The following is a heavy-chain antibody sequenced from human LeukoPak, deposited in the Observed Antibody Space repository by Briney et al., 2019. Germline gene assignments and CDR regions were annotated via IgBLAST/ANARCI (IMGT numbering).Heavy chain of an antibody. Sequence: GGSLRLSCAASGFTFSSYAMSWVRQAPGKGLEWVSAISGSGGSTYYADSVKGRFTISRDNSKNTLYLQMNSLRAEDTAVYYCARDPAPYGSGAYFDYWGQGTLVTVSS. J-gene: IGHJ4*02. CDR2: ISGSGGST. CDR1: GFTFSSYA. D-gene: IGHD3-10*01. CDR3: ARDPAPYGSGAYFDY. V-gene: IGHV3-23*01.